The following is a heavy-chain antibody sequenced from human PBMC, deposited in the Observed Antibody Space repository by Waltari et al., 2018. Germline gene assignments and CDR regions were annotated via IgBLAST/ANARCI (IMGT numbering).Heavy chain of an antibody. J-gene: IGHJ4*02. D-gene: IGHD6-19*01. Sequence: EVQLVESGGGLIQPGGSLRLSCAASGSNCYNNYISVGRQAPGKGLEWVSVIYAGSGGTFYAESVKGRFSISRDNSKNTLYLDLNSLTAEDTAVYYCARAGLGSPLQWLQLLDSWGRGTLVTVSS. CDR3: ARAGLGSPLQWLQLLDS. CDR2: IYAGSGGT. V-gene: IGHV3-53*01. CDR1: GSNCYNNY.